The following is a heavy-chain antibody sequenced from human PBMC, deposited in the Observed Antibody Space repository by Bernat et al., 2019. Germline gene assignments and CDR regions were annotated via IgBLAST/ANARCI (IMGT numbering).Heavy chain of an antibody. V-gene: IGHV5-10-1*03. CDR1: GYSFTSYW. CDR2: IDPSDSYT. J-gene: IGHJ6*03. CDR3: ARTDYDFWSGYPYYYYMDV. Sequence: EVQLVQSGAEVKKPGESLRISCKGSGYSFTSYWISWVCQMPGKGLEWMGRIDPSDSYTNYSPSFQGHVTSSADKSISTAYLQWSSLKASDTAMYYCARTDYDFWSGYPYYYYMDVWGKGTTVTVSS. D-gene: IGHD3-3*01.